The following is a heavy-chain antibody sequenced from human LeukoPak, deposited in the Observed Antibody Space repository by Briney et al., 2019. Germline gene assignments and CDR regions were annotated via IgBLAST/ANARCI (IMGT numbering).Heavy chain of an antibody. CDR1: EFTFSDYY. CDR2: ISGSSSTM. V-gene: IGHV3-11*01. J-gene: IGHJ4*02. D-gene: IGHD7-27*01. CDR3: ARGGGNWGEGYFDY. Sequence: GGSLRLSCAASEFTFSDYYMSWIRQVPGKGLEWVSYISGSSSTMYYANSVKGRFTISRDNAKNLLYLQMNSLRAEDTAVYYCARGGGNWGEGYFDYWGQGTLVTVSS.